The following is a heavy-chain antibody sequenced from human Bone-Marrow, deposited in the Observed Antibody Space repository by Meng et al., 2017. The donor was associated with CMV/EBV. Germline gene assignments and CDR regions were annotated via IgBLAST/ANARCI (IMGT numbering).Heavy chain of an antibody. CDR3: ASLWGSGYDYAFDP. CDR2: IHHSGST. V-gene: IGHV4-61*08. J-gene: IGHJ5*02. CDR1: GVSISSGGYY. D-gene: IGHD5-12*01. Sequence: SETLSLTCAVSGVSISSGGYYWSWIRQPPGKGLEWIGEIHHSGSTNYNPSLKSRVTISVDTSKNQFSLKLTSVTAADTAVYYCASLWGSGYDYAFDPWGQGTLVTVSS.